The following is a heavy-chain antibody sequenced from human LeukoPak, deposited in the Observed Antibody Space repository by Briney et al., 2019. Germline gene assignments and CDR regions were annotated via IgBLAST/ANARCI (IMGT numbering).Heavy chain of an antibody. V-gene: IGHV3-23*01. J-gene: IGHJ4*02. D-gene: IGHD2-2*01. CDR1: GFTFSSYA. Sequence: GGSLRLSCAASGFTFSSYAMSWVRQAPGKGLEWVSAISGSGGSTYYADSVKGRFTISRDNAKNSLYLQMNSLRAEDTAVYYCARGGYCSSTSCPFDYWGQGTLVTVSS. CDR2: ISGSGGST. CDR3: ARGGYCSSTSCPFDY.